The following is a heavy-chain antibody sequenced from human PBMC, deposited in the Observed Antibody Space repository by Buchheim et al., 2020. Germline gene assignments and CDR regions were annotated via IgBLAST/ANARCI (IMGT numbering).Heavy chain of an antibody. CDR3: AKGSRGYTNYYFDY. V-gene: IGHV3-23*04. CDR1: GFSFSGYA. CDR2: IIGSGATT. J-gene: IGHJ4*02. D-gene: IGHD4-11*01. Sequence: EVQLVDSGGGLVQPGESLRLSCAASGFSFSGYAMSWVRQAPGKGLEWVSSIIGSGATTFNADSVKGRFTISRDHSQNMLYLQMNSLRAEDTAVYFCAKGSRGYTNYYFDYWGQGTL.